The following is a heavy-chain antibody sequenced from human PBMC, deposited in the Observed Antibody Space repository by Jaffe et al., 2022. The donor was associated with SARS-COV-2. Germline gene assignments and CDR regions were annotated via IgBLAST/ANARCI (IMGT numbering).Heavy chain of an antibody. CDR3: AALIDSSSYYYFDY. CDR2: INTNTGNP. CDR1: GYTFTNYG. Sequence: QVQLVQSGSELKKPGASVNVSCKASGYTFTNYGMNWVRQAPGQGLEWMGRINTNTGNPTYAQGFTGRFVFSLDTSVSTAYLQISSLKAEDTAIYYCAALIDSSSYYYFDYWGQGALVTVSS. V-gene: IGHV7-4-1*02. J-gene: IGHJ4*02. D-gene: IGHD6-13*01.